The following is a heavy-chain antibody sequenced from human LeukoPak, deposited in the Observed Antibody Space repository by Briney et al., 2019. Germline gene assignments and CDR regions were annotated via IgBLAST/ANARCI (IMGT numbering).Heavy chain of an antibody. CDR3: AKAGIAVPATPEY. CDR2: ISSSGGTT. J-gene: IGHJ4*02. CDR1: GFTFSSYA. V-gene: IGHV3-23*01. D-gene: IGHD6-19*01. Sequence: GGSLRLSCAASGFTFSSYAMNWVRQAPGKGLEWVSVISSSGGTTYYSDSVKGRFIISRDNSKNTLYLQMNSLRAEDTAVYHCAKAGIAVPATPEYCGQGTQVTVSS.